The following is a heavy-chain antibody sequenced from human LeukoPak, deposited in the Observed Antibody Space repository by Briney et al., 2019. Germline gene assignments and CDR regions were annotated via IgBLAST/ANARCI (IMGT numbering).Heavy chain of an antibody. D-gene: IGHD2-8*01. CDR3: ARFRAVSTSGYDY. Sequence: SETLSLTCAVYGGSFSGYYWSWIRQPPGKGLEWIGEINHSGSTNYNPSLKSRVTISVDTSKNQFSLKLSSVTAADTAVYYCARFRAVSTSGYDYWGQGTLVTASS. V-gene: IGHV4-34*01. CDR1: GGSFSGYY. J-gene: IGHJ4*02. CDR2: INHSGST.